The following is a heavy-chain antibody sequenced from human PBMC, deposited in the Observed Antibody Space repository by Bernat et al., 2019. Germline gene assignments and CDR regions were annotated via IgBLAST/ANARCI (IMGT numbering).Heavy chain of an antibody. V-gene: IGHV1-2*04. D-gene: IGHD6-19*01. CDR1: GYTFTGYY. Sequence: QVQLVQSGAEVKKPGASVKVSCKASGYTFTGYYMHWVRQAPGQGLEWMGGINPNSGGTNYTQKFQGWVTMTRDTSISTAYMELSRLRSDDTAVYYCARGIIAVAAVDDTYFDYWGQGTLVTVSS. CDR2: INPNSGGT. CDR3: ARGIIAVAAVDDTYFDY. J-gene: IGHJ4*02.